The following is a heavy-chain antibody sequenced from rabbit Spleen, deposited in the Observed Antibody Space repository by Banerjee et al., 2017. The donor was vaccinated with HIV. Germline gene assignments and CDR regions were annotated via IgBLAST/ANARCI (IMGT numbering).Heavy chain of an antibody. CDR2: INTATGKA. D-gene: IGHD1-1*01. J-gene: IGHJ4*01. V-gene: IGHV1S45*01. CDR1: GFSFSDTDV. Sequence: QEQLEESGGGLVKPEGSLTLTCKASGFSFSDTDVMCWVRQAPGKGLQWIACINTATGKAVYASWAKGRFTISKAASTTVTLQTTSLTAADTATYFFARDLSGIISWNFSVWGQGTLVTV. CDR3: ARDLSGIISWNFSV.